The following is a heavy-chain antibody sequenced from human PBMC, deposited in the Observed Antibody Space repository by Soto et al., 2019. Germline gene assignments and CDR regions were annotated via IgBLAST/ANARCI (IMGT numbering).Heavy chain of an antibody. CDR2: ISAYNGNT. CDR1: GYTFTSYG. CDR3: ARDGFGEYYYYGMDV. D-gene: IGHD3-10*01. V-gene: IGHV1-18*01. J-gene: IGHJ6*02. Sequence: ASVKVSCKASGYTFTSYGISWVRQAPGQGLEWMGWISAYNGNTNYAQKLQGRVTMTTDTSTSTAYMELRSLRSDDTAVYYCARDGFGEYYYYGMDVWGQGTTVTVSS.